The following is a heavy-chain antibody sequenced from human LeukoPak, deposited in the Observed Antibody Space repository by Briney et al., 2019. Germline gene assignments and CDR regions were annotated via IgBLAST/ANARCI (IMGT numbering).Heavy chain of an antibody. D-gene: IGHD6-13*01. CDR1: AFTFSSYD. V-gene: IGHV3-48*03. Sequence: GGSLRLSCAASAFTFSSYDMNWVRQAPGKGLEWVSYISNSGSTKYYADSVKGRFTISRDNAKNSLYLQMNSLRAEDTAVYYCARGVASLRIAAAGTLDYWGQGTLVTVSS. CDR3: ARGVASLRIAAAGTLDY. CDR2: ISNSGSTK. J-gene: IGHJ4*02.